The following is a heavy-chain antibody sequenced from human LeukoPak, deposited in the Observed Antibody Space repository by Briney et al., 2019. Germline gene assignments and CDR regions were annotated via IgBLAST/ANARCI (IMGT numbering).Heavy chain of an antibody. J-gene: IGHJ4*02. D-gene: IGHD1-26*01. Sequence: QTGGSLRLSCAASGFTFSTYAMTWVRQAPGKGLEWVSGISTSGDRTYYADSVKGRFTISRDNSKNTLYLQMNSLRAEDTAEYYCARSAVGTSCCTAVDYWGQGTLVTVSS. CDR1: GFTFSTYA. CDR3: ARSAVGTSCCTAVDY. V-gene: IGHV3-23*01. CDR2: ISTSGDRT.